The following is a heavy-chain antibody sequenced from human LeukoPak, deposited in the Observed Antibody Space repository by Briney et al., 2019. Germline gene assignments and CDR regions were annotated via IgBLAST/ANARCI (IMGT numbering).Heavy chain of an antibody. CDR2: ISGSGGST. D-gene: IGHD1-7*01. J-gene: IGHJ6*03. CDR1: GFTFSSYA. V-gene: IGHV3-23*01. Sequence: GGSLRLSCAASGFTFSSYAMSWVRQAPGKGLEWVSAISGSGGSTYYADSVRGRFTISRDNSKNTLYLQMNSLRAEDTAVYYCARWNYDYYYYYYMDVWGKGTTVTVSS. CDR3: ARWNYDYYYYYYMDV.